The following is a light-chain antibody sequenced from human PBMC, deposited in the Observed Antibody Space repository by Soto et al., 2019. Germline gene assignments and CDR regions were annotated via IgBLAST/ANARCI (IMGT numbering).Light chain of an antibody. CDR3: QSYDSSNHVV. V-gene: IGLV6-57*04. J-gene: IGLJ2*01. CDR2: EDN. Sequence: NFMLTQPHSVSESPGKTVTISCTRSSGSIASNYVQWYQQRPGSVPTTVIYEDNQRPSGVPDRFSGSIDSSSNSASLTISGLKTEDEADYYCQSYDSSNHVVFGGGNKVTVL. CDR1: SGSIASNY.